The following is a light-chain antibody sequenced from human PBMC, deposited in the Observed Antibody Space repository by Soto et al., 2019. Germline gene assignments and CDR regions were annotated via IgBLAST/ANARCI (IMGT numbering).Light chain of an antibody. V-gene: IGKV1-39*01. CDR3: QQSYSTPT. Sequence: DIQVTQSPASLSSSVLYIVTITCRASQSIGTYLNWYHQKPGKAPQLLIYGASTLQSGVPSRFSASGSGTHFTLTINSLQPEDFGTYSCQQSYSTPTFGQGTKVDIK. J-gene: IGKJ1*01. CDR2: GAS. CDR1: QSIGTY.